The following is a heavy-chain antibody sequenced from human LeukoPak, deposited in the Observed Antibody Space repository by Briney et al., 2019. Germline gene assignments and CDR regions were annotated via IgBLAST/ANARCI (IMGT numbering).Heavy chain of an antibody. J-gene: IGHJ3*02. CDR3: ARQTGYCSSTSCYTKNDAFDI. Sequence: SQSMSLTCAVSGSSISSGYYWGWIRQPPGKGLEWIGSIYHSGSTYYNPSLKSRVTISVDTSKNQFSLKLSSVTAADTAVYYCARQTGYCSSTSCYTKNDAFDIWGQGTMVTVSS. CDR2: IYHSGST. V-gene: IGHV4-38-2*01. CDR1: GSSISSGYY. D-gene: IGHD2-2*02.